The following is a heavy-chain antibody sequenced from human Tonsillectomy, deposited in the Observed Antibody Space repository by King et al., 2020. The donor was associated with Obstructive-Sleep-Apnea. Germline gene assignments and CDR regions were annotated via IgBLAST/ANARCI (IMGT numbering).Heavy chain of an antibody. J-gene: IGHJ2*01. Sequence: VQLVESGGGLVQPGGSLRLSGAVSGFIVNNDYINWVRQAPGKGLEWVSIIYNSGNTFYADSVRGRFIISRQNSKNTVYLQMDRLRVEDTAVYFCARDKRKGGSWFLDLWGRGTLVTVSS. CDR1: GFIVNNDY. CDR2: IYNSGNT. V-gene: IGHV3-53*04. CDR3: ARDKRKGGSWFLDL. D-gene: IGHD3-16*01.